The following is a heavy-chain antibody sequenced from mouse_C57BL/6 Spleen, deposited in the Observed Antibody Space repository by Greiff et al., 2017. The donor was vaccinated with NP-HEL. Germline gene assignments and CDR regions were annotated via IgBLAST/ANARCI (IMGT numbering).Heavy chain of an antibody. Sequence: VQLQQSGPVLVKPGASVKMSCKASGYTFTDYYMNWVKQSHGKSLEWIGVINPYNGGTSYNQKFKGKATLTVDKSSSTAYMELNSLTSEDSAVYYCARSVYRGYFDYWGQGTTLTVSS. CDR1: GYTFTDYY. D-gene: IGHD2-3*01. V-gene: IGHV1-19*01. CDR2: INPYNGGT. J-gene: IGHJ2*01. CDR3: ARSVYRGYFDY.